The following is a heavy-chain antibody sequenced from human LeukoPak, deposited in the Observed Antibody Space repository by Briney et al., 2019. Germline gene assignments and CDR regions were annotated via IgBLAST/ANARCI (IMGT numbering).Heavy chain of an antibody. CDR1: GFTFSSYE. Sequence: GGSLRLSCAASGFTFSSYEMNWVRQAPGKGLEWVSYLSSSASTVSYADSVKGRFTISRDNAKNSLYLQMNSLRAEDTAVYYCASQITVPYFDYWGQGTLVTVSS. J-gene: IGHJ4*02. D-gene: IGHD2-2*01. CDR3: ASQITVPYFDY. V-gene: IGHV3-48*03. CDR2: LSSSASTV.